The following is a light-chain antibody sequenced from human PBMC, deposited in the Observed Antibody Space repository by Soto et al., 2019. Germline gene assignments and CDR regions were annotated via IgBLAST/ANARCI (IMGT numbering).Light chain of an antibody. CDR2: GNS. V-gene: IGLV1-40*01. CDR3: QSYDSSLSGWV. CDR1: SSNIGAGYD. Sequence: QSVLTQPPSVSGAPGQRVTISCTGSSSNIGAGYDVHWYQQLPRTAPKLLIYGNSNRPSGVPDRFSGSKSGTSASLAITGLQAEDEADYYCQSYDSSLSGWVFGGWTTVTVL. J-gene: IGLJ2*01.